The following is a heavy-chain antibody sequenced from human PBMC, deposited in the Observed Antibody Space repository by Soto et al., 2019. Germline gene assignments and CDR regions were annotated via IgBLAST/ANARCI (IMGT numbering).Heavy chain of an antibody. J-gene: IGHJ4*02. V-gene: IGHV1-2*04. CDR1: GYTFTGYY. D-gene: IGHD4-17*01. CDR2: INPNSGGT. CDR3: ARDTQYGDYSYYFDY. Sequence: QVQLVQSGAEVKKPGASVKVSCKASGYTFTGYYMHWVRQAPGQGLEWMGWINPNSGGTNYAQKFKGWVTMTRDTSISTAYMELSRLRSDDTAVYYCARDTQYGDYSYYFDYWGQGTLVTVSS.